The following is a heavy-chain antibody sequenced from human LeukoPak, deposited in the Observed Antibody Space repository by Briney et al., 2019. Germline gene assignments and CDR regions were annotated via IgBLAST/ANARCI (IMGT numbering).Heavy chain of an antibody. V-gene: IGHV1-69*13. J-gene: IGHJ4*02. D-gene: IGHD6-19*01. Sequence: SVKVSCKASGGTFSSYAISWVRQAPGQGLEWMGGIIPIFGTANYAQKFQGRVTITADESTSTAYMELSSLRSEGTAVYYCAKSHSSGWYYYFDYWGQGTLVTVSS. CDR2: IIPIFGTA. CDR3: AKSHSSGWYYYFDY. CDR1: GGTFSSYA.